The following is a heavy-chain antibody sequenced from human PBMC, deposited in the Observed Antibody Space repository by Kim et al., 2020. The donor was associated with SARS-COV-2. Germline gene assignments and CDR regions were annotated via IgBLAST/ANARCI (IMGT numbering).Heavy chain of an antibody. J-gene: IGHJ4*02. CDR2: INHSGST. D-gene: IGHD3-3*01. CDR1: GGSFSGYY. Sequence: SETLSLTCAVYGGSFSGYYWSWIRQPPGKGLEWIGEINHSGSTNYNPSLKSRVIISVDTSKNQFSLKLSSVTAADTAVYYCARVGPIFGVVCDWGQGTLVTVSS. V-gene: IGHV4-34*01. CDR3: ARVGPIFGVVCD.